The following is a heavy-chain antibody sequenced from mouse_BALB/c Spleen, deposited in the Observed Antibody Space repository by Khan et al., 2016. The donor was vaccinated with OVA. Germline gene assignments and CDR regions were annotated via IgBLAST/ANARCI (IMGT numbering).Heavy chain of an antibody. Sequence: EVELVESGGDLVKPGGSLKLSCAASGFTFSSYGMSWVRQTPDKRLEWVAAISSGGSYTYYPDSLKGRFPISRDNDENTLYLQMRSLKSGDTAVYYCARRPCYYVGSAWDYWGQGTSVTVSS. CDR3: ARRPCYYVGSAWDY. V-gene: IGHV5-6*02. J-gene: IGHJ4*01. CDR1: GFTFSSYG. D-gene: IGHD1-1*01. CDR2: ISSGGSYT.